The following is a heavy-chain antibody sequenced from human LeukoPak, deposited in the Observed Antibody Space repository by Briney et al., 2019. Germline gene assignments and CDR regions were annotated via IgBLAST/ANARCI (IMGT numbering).Heavy chain of an antibody. CDR2: IYSGGST. Sequence: GGSLRLSCAASGFTVSSNYMSWVRQAPGKGLEWVSVIYSGGSTYYADSVKGRFTISRDNPKNTLYLQMNSLRAEDTAVYYCARDSARNYYYGMDVWGQGTTVTVSS. CDR1: GFTVSSNY. D-gene: IGHD2-15*01. V-gene: IGHV3-53*01. CDR3: ARDSARNYYYGMDV. J-gene: IGHJ6*02.